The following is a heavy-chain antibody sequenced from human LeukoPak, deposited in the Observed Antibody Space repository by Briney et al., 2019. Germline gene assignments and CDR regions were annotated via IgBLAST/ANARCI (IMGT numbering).Heavy chain of an antibody. J-gene: IGHJ3*02. D-gene: IGHD2-2*02. CDR2: IYYSGST. Sequence: SETLSLTCTVSGGSISSGDYYWSWIRQPPGKGLEWIGYIYYSGSTYYNPSLKSRVTISVDTSKNQFSLKLSSVTAAEKSVYYCAREICSTSCYIGGPDAFDTWGQVIMVTVSS. V-gene: IGHV4-30-4*08. CDR1: GGSISSGDYY. CDR3: AREICSTSCYIGGPDAFDT.